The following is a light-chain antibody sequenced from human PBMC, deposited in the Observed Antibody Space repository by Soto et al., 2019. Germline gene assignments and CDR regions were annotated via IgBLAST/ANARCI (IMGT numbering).Light chain of an antibody. CDR1: QGIRSD. CDR3: LQDYSYPRT. CDR2: ATS. J-gene: IGKJ1*01. V-gene: IGKV1-6*01. Sequence: AIQMTQSPSSLSASVGDRVTITCRASQGIRSDLGWYQQKPGKAPKLLIYATSSLQSGVPSRFSGSGSGTDFTLTITDLQPEDFATYYCLQDYSYPRTFGQGTKVEIK.